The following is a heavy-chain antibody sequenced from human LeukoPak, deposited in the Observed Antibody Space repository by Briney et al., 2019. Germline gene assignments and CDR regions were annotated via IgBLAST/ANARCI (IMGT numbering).Heavy chain of an antibody. CDR1: GFTVSSNY. CDR2: ISGSGLYT. Sequence: GGSLRLSCAASGFTVSSNYMSWVRQAPGKGLEWVSCISGSGLYTNYADSVKGRFTISRDNAKNSLYLQMNSLRAGDTAVYYCARGGTTVTEDFDYWGQGTLVTVSS. CDR3: ARGGTTVTEDFDY. D-gene: IGHD4-17*01. V-gene: IGHV3-11*05. J-gene: IGHJ4*02.